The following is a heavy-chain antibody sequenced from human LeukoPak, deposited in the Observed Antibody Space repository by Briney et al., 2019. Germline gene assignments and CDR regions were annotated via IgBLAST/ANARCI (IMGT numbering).Heavy chain of an antibody. CDR3: ARGRYSSLSY. CDR1: GGSISSSNW. CDR2: INHSGST. Sequence: SETLSLTCAVSGGSISSSNWWSWVRQPPGKGLEWIGEINHSGSTNYNPSLKSRVTISVDTSKNQFSLKLSSVTAADTAVYYCARGRYSSLSYWGQGTLVTVSS. D-gene: IGHD4-11*01. J-gene: IGHJ4*02. V-gene: IGHV4-4*02.